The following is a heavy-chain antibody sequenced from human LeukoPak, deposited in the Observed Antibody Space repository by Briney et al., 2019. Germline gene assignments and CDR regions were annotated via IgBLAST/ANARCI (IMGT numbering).Heavy chain of an antibody. CDR2: ISGSGGST. CDR1: GFTFSTYA. Sequence: GGSLRLSCAASGFTFSTYAMSWVRQAPGKGLEWVSGISGSGGSTYYADSVKGRSTISRDNSKNTLYLQMSSLRAEDTAVYYCAKATNYFYYYGSGSNFDYWGQGTLVTVSS. CDR3: AKATNYFYYYGSGSNFDY. J-gene: IGHJ4*02. V-gene: IGHV3-23*01. D-gene: IGHD3-10*01.